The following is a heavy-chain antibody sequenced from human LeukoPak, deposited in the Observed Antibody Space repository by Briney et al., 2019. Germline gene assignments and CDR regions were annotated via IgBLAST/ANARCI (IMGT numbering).Heavy chain of an antibody. CDR3: AKEIHDYGAVDY. CDR2: ISPAGSSR. J-gene: IGHJ4*02. V-gene: IGHV3-33*03. D-gene: IGHD4-17*01. CDR1: GFTFSSYG. Sequence: PGRSLRLSCAASGFTFSSYGMHWVRQAPGKGLEWVAVISPAGSSRYHADSVEGRFTISRDNSMSTLYLQMNSLRPEDTAVYYCAKEIHDYGAVDYWGQGTLVTVSS.